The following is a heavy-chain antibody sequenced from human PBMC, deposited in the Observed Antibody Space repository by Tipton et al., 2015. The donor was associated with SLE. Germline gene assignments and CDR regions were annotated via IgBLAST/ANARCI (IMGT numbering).Heavy chain of an antibody. D-gene: IGHD2-2*01. CDR3: ARDRAICDSTSCFRSYFDS. V-gene: IGHV4-61*02. Sequence: TLSLTCTVAGDSITSDNHFWSWIRQPAGKGLEWIGRIYVSGGTSYNPSLQSRCSISIDTSKTQFSLRLSSVTAADTAVYYCARDRAICDSTSCFRSYFDSWGQGTLVTVSS. CDR2: IYVSGGT. J-gene: IGHJ4*02. CDR1: GDSITSDNHF.